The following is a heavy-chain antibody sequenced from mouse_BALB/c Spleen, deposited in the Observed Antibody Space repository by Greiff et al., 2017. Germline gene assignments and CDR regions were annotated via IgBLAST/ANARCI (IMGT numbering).Heavy chain of an antibody. Sequence: EVQRVESGGGLVKPGGSLKLSCAASGFTFSSYAMSWVRQTPEKRLEWVASISSGGSTYYPDSVKGRFTISRDNARNILYLQMSSLRSEDTAMYYCAVDYDAMDYWGQGTSVTVSS. V-gene: IGHV5-6-5*01. CDR3: AVDYDAMDY. J-gene: IGHJ4*01. CDR1: GFTFSSYA. CDR2: ISSGGST.